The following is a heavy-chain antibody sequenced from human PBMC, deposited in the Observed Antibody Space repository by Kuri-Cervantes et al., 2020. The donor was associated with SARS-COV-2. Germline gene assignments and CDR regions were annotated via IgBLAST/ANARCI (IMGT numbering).Heavy chain of an antibody. CDR3: ARDKGYYYMNV. J-gene: IGHJ6*03. CDR2: ISYDGSNK. CDR1: GFTFSSYA. V-gene: IGHV3-30*04. Sequence: LSLTCAASGFTFSSYAMHWVRQAPGKGLEWVAVISYDGSNKYYADSVKGRFTISRDNSKNTLYLQMNSLRAEDTAVYYCARDKGYYYMNVWGKGTMVTVSS.